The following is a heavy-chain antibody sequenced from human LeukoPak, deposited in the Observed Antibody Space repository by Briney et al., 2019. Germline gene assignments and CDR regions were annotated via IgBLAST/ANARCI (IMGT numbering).Heavy chain of an antibody. CDR3: GRDMDYYVSSDRFDY. CDR2: IKQDGSKK. V-gene: IGHV3-7*01. D-gene: IGHD3-22*01. J-gene: IGHJ4*02. Sequence: GGSLRLSCVASGFTFSNYWMHWVRQAPGKGLEWVANIKQDGSKKYYVDSVKGRFTISRDNAKNSLYLQMNSLRAEDAAVYYCGRDMDYYVSSDRFDYWGQGTLVTVSS. CDR1: GFTFSNYW.